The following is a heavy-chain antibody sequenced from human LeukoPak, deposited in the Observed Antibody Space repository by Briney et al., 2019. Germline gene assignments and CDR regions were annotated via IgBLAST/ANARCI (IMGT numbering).Heavy chain of an antibody. CDR1: GYTFTSYH. J-gene: IGHJ3*02. CDR3: ARDRVVVPAAIPYDAFDI. V-gene: IGHV1-2*02. Sequence: ASAKVSCKASGYTFTSYHIHWVRQAPGQGLEWMGWINPNSGGTNYAQKFQGRVTMTRDTSISTAYMELSRLRSDDTAVYYCARDRVVVPAAIPYDAFDIWGQGTMVTVSS. CDR2: INPNSGGT. D-gene: IGHD2-2*01.